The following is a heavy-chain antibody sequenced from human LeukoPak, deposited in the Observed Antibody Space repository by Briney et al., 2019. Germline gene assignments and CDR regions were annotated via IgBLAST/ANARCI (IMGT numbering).Heavy chain of an antibody. Sequence: SETLSLTCTVSGGSISSYYWSWIRQPAGKGLEWIGRIYTSGSTNYNPSLKSRVTMSVDTSKKQFSLKLSSVTAADAAVYYCARDGHYYDSSAPTFGNWFDPWGQGTLVTVSS. CDR3: ARDGHYYDSSAPTFGNWFDP. J-gene: IGHJ5*02. V-gene: IGHV4-4*07. CDR1: GGSISSYY. D-gene: IGHD3-22*01. CDR2: IYTSGST.